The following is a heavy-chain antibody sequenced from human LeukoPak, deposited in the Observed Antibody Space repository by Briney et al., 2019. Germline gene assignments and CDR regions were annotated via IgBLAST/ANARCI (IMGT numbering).Heavy chain of an antibody. V-gene: IGHV3-30-3*01. CDR2: ISYDGSNK. CDR3: ARDGMTTVTTFDY. CDR1: GFTFSSYA. D-gene: IGHD4-17*01. Sequence: GGSLRLSCAASGFTFSSYAMHWVRQAPGKGLEWVAVISYDGSNKYYADFVKGRFTISRDNSKNTLYLQMNSLRAEDTAVYYCARDGMTTVTTFDYWGQGTLVTVSS. J-gene: IGHJ4*02.